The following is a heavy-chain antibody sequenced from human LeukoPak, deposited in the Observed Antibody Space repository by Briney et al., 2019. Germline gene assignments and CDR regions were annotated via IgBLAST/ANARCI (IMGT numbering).Heavy chain of an antibody. CDR1: GFTFSSYA. J-gene: IGHJ4*02. CDR2: ISGSGGST. Sequence: GGSLRLSCAASGFTFSSYAMSWVRQAPGKGLEGVSAISGSGGSTYYADSVKGRFTISRDNPKNTLYLQMNSLRAEDTAVYYCAKVQYYYDSSGYLYYFDYWGQGTLVTVSS. V-gene: IGHV3-23*01. CDR3: AKVQYYYDSSGYLYYFDY. D-gene: IGHD3-22*01.